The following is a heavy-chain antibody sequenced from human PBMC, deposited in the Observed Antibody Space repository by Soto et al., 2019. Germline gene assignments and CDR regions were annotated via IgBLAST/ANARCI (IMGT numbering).Heavy chain of an antibody. D-gene: IGHD3-22*01. CDR1: GGSFSGYY. V-gene: IGHV4-34*01. CDR3: AVDYYDSSGYYYDDAFDI. J-gene: IGHJ3*02. CDR2: INHSGST. Sequence: SEPLSLTCAVYGGSFSGYYWSWIRQPPGKGLEWIGEINHSGSTNYNPSLKSRVTISVDTSKNQFSLKLSSVTAADTAVYYCAVDYYDSSGYYYDDAFDIWGQGTMVTVSS.